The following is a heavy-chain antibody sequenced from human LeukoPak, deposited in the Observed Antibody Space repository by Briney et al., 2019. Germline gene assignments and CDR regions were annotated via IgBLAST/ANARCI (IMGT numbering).Heavy chain of an antibody. Sequence: SETLSLTCAAYGGSFSGYYWSWIRQPPGKGLEWIGYIYSSGSTNYNPSLKSRVTMSVDTSKNQFSLKVSSVTAADTAVYYCARVFGSGSQAYFYYMDVWGKGTTVTISS. J-gene: IGHJ6*03. V-gene: IGHV4-59*01. D-gene: IGHD3-10*01. CDR3: ARVFGSGSQAYFYYMDV. CDR2: IYSSGST. CDR1: GGSFSGYY.